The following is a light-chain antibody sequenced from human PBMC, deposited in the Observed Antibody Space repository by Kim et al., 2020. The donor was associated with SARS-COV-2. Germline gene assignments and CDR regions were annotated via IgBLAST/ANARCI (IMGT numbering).Light chain of an antibody. V-gene: IGLV3-1*01. Sequence: SVSPGQTASITCSGEKLGEKYTCWYQQKPGQSPVLVIYQDTKRPSGIPERFSGYTSVNTATLTISGTQAVDEADYYCQAWDSSAVVFGGGTQLTVL. CDR3: QAWDSSAVV. J-gene: IGLJ3*02. CDR1: KLGEKY. CDR2: QDT.